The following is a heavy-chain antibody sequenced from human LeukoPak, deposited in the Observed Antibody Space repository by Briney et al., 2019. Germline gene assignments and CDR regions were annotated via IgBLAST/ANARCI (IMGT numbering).Heavy chain of an antibody. V-gene: IGHV4-39*07. D-gene: IGHD6-13*01. CDR3: VRETSGSSRTEY. CDR1: GDSISSSSYF. Sequence: SETLSLTCIVSGDSISSSSYFWGWIRQPPGQGLEWIGSVSSDGGTSHTSLKSRVTMALDTSNNQFSLRLTSVTAADTAVYYCVRETSGSSRTEYWGQGTLVTVSS. J-gene: IGHJ4*02. CDR2: VSSDGGT.